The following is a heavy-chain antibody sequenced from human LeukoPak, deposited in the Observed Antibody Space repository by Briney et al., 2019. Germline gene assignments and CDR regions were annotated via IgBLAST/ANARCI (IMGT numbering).Heavy chain of an antibody. CDR3: ARGWARDYGYFDY. V-gene: IGHV1-69*13. J-gene: IGHJ4*02. D-gene: IGHD4-17*01. CDR2: IIPIFGTA. Sequence: GASVKVSCKASGGTFSSYAISWVRQAPGQGLEWMGGIIPIFGTANYAQKFQGRVTITADESTSTAYMELSSLRSKDTAVYYCARGWARDYGYFDYWGQGTLVTVSS. CDR1: GGTFSSYA.